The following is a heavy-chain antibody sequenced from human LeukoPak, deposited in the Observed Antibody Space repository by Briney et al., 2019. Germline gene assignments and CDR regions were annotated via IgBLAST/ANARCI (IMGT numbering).Heavy chain of an antibody. Sequence: RSGGSLRLSCAASGFTFSSYGMPWVRQAPGKGLEWVAVISYDGSNKYYADSVKGRFTISRDNSKNTLYLQMNSLRAEDTAVYYCAKVPGSGSYYKSNWFDPWGQGTLVTVSS. CDR1: GFTFSSYG. CDR2: ISYDGSNK. D-gene: IGHD3-10*01. CDR3: AKVPGSGSYYKSNWFDP. V-gene: IGHV3-30*18. J-gene: IGHJ5*02.